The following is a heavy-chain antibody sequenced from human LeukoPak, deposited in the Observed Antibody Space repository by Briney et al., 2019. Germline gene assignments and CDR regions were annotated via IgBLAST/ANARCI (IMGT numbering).Heavy chain of an antibody. Sequence: GRSLRLSCAASGFTFSSYAMHWVRQAPGKGLEWVAVISYDRSNKYCADSVKGRFTISRDNSKNTLYLQMNSLRAEDTAVYYCATARVASGYWGQGTLVTVSS. CDR3: ATARVASGY. V-gene: IGHV3-30-3*01. D-gene: IGHD2-15*01. CDR2: ISYDRSNK. J-gene: IGHJ4*02. CDR1: GFTFSSYA.